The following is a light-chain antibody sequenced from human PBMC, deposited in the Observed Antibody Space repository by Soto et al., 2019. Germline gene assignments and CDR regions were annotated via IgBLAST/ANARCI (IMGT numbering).Light chain of an antibody. CDR3: QKYGSSPST. Sequence: PGASATLSCRASQSVGSSYLAWYRQKPGQAPRRLIYGASSRATGIPDRFIGGGSGTAFTLTISRLEPEDFAVYYCQKYGSSPSTFGQGTKVELK. V-gene: IGKV3-20*01. CDR1: QSVGSSY. J-gene: IGKJ1*01. CDR2: GAS.